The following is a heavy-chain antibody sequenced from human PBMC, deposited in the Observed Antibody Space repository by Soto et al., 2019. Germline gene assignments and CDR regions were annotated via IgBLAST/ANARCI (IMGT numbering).Heavy chain of an antibody. D-gene: IGHD3-10*01. CDR3: AREARITMVRGVIITDWGNWFDP. CDR2: IYYSGST. Sequence: PSETLSLTCTVSGGSISSGDYYWSWIRQPPGKGLEWIGYIYYSGSTYYNPSLKSRVTISVDTSKNQFSLKLSSVTAADTAVYYCAREARITMVRGVIITDWGNWFDPWGQGTLVTVSS. V-gene: IGHV4-30-4*01. J-gene: IGHJ5*02. CDR1: GGSISSGDYY.